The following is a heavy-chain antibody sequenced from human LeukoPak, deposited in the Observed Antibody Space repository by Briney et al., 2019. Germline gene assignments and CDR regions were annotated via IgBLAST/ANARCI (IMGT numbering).Heavy chain of an antibody. Sequence: PGGSLRLSCAVSEFIVSINYMTWVRQAPGKGLEWVSLIYSRGDTKYADSVKGRFTISRDNSKNTLYLQMNSLRAEDTAVYYCARDPASSGWSHFDYWGQGTLVTVSS. D-gene: IGHD6-19*01. CDR2: IYSRGDT. CDR1: EFIVSINY. V-gene: IGHV3-66*03. CDR3: ARDPASSGWSHFDY. J-gene: IGHJ4*02.